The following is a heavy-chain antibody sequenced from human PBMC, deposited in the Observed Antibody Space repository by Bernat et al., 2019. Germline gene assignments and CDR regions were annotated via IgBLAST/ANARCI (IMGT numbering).Heavy chain of an antibody. CDR2: INSDGSST. CDR3: ARAVRCSGGSCYYVFDY. Sequence: EVQLVESGGGLVQPGGSLRLSCAASGFTFSSYWMHWVRQAPGKGLVWVSRINSDGSSTSYADSVKGRFTISRDNAKNTLYLQMNSLRAEDTAVYYSARAVRCSGGSCYYVFDYWGQGTLVTVSS. J-gene: IGHJ4*02. D-gene: IGHD2-15*01. CDR1: GFTFSSYW. V-gene: IGHV3-74*01.